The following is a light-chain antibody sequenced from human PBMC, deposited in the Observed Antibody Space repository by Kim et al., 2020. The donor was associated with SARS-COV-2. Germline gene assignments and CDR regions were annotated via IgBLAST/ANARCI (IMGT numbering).Light chain of an antibody. CDR3: ETWDSNSWV. CDR2: LEGSGSY. J-gene: IGLJ3*02. Sequence: SSVQLTCALNSGHSNYIIAWHPQQPGKAPRYLMKLEGSGSYNKWSGVPDRFSGSSSGADRYLTISNLQSEDEADYYCETWDSNSWVFGGGTKLTVL. CDR1: SGHSNYI. V-gene: IGLV4-60*03.